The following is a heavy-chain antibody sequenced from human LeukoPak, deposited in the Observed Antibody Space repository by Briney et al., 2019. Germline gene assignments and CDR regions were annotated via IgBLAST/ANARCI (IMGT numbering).Heavy chain of an antibody. CDR3: ARDSRDGYLFDY. J-gene: IGHJ4*02. CDR1: GFTFSSYG. V-gene: IGHV3-30*03. D-gene: IGHD5-24*01. CDR2: ISYDGSNK. Sequence: GGSLRHSCSASGFTFSSYGMHWVRQAPGKGLEWVAVISYDGSNKYYVDSVKGRFTISRDNAKNSLYLQMNSLRAEDTAVYYCARDSRDGYLFDYWGQGTLVTVSS.